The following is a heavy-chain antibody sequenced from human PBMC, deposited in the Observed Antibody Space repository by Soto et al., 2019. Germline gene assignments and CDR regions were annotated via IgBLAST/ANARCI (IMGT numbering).Heavy chain of an antibody. V-gene: IGHV3-23*01. J-gene: IGHJ4*02. Sequence: EVQLLESGGGLVQPGGSLRLSCAASGFTFSSYVMRWVRQAPGKGLEWFSAISTSGFTHYAESVKGRFTISRDNSKNTLYLQMNRLIAEDTAVYYCAKDLTYSSTWAYYFAYWGKGSLVTVSS. CDR3: AKDLTYSSTWAYYFAY. CDR2: ISTSGFT. CDR1: GFTFSSYV. D-gene: IGHD6-13*01.